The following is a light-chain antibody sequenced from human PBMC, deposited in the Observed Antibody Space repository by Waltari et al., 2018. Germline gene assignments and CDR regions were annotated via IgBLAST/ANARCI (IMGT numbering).Light chain of an antibody. CDR2: RNN. V-gene: IGLV1-47*01. Sequence: QPVLTQPPSASGTPGQRVTISCSGSSSTIGINSIYWFQHLPGTAPKLLIYRNNQWPSGVPDRFSGYKSGTSASLAISGLQSEDEADYYCSTWDDSLGGPVFGGGTKLTVL. J-gene: IGLJ3*02. CDR3: STWDDSLGGPV. CDR1: SSTIGINS.